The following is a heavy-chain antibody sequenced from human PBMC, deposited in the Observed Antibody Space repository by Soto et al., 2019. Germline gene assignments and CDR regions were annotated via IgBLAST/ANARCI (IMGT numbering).Heavy chain of an antibody. CDR2: ISYDGSNK. J-gene: IGHJ4*02. D-gene: IGHD5-18*01. CDR1: GLTFSSYA. CDR3: ARPETMVTAWAPLDY. Sequence: PGGSLRLSCAASGLTFSSYAMHWVRQAPGKGLEWVAVISYDGSNKYYADSVKGRFTISRDNSKNTLYLQMNSLRAEDTAVYYCARPETMVTAWAPLDYWGQGTLVTVSS. V-gene: IGHV3-30-3*01.